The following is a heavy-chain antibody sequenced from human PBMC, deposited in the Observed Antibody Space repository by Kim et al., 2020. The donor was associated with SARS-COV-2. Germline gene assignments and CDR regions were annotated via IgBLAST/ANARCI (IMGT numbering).Heavy chain of an antibody. D-gene: IGHD2-15*01. V-gene: IGHV3-20*01. CDR2: INWNGGST. Sequence: GGSLRLSCAASGFTFDDYGMSWVRQAPGKGLEWVSGINWNGGSTGYADSVKGRFTISRDNAKNSLYLQMNSLRAEDTALYHCARDEIYCSGGSCYSNYFDYWGQRTLVTVSS. CDR1: GFTFDDYG. J-gene: IGHJ4*02. CDR3: ARDEIYCSGGSCYSNYFDY.